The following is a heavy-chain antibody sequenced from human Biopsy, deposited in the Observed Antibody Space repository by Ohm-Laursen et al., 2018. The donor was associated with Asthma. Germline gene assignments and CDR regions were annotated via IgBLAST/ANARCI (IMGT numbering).Heavy chain of an antibody. Sequence: SLRLSCAASGFTFSSYGMHWVRQAPGKGLEWVAVISYDGSNKYYADSVKGRFTISRDNSKNTLYLQMNSLRAEDTAVYYCASQSSGPDFWSGYYCFDYWGQGTLVTVSS. CDR2: ISYDGSNK. D-gene: IGHD3-3*01. CDR3: ASQSSGPDFWSGYYCFDY. V-gene: IGHV3-30*03. J-gene: IGHJ4*02. CDR1: GFTFSSYG.